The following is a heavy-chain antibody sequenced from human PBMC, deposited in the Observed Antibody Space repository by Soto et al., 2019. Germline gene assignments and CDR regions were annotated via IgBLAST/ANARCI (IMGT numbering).Heavy chain of an antibody. CDR2: IIPMFAAS. J-gene: IGHJ4*02. CDR3: ARGGIVAVPAALSSYHDYTNYRFDS. D-gene: IGHD2-15*01. V-gene: IGHV1-69*01. CDR1: GGSFSDFA. Sequence: QVQLAQSGAEVRKPGSSVKVSCGASGGSFSDFAFSWVRQAPGQGLEWMGGIIPMFAASKYARGFQARVTITADESTNTVYLALSSLTSDDPATYYCARGGIVAVPAALSSYHDYTNYRFDSWGQGTLVTVSS.